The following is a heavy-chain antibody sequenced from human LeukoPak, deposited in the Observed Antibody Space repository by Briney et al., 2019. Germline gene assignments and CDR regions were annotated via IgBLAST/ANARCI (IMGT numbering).Heavy chain of an antibody. Sequence: ASVKVSCKASGYTFTSYGISWVRQAPGQGLEWMGWISAYNGNTNYAQKLQGRVTMTTDTSTSTAYMELRSLRSDDTAVYYCARGLLMITFGGVIVTPYYFDYWGQGTLVPVSS. CDR2: ISAYNGNT. J-gene: IGHJ4*02. D-gene: IGHD3-16*02. V-gene: IGHV1-18*01. CDR1: GYTFTSYG. CDR3: ARGLLMITFGGVIVTPYYFDY.